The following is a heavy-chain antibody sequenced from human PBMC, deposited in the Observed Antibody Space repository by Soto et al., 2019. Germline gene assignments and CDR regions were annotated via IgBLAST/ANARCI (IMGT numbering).Heavy chain of an antibody. Sequence: QVQLVQSGPEVKQPGASVKVSCKASGYTFFTYGVTWVRQAPGQGLEWMGWISAYTGNSNYAHHMQGRLTLTTASSTSTAYMELRSLISDHTAVYYCARDYWTSYDISGPRHYSHTMDVWGQGTTVTVS. V-gene: IGHV1-18*04. D-gene: IGHD3-22*01. J-gene: IGHJ6*02. CDR1: GYTFFTYG. CDR3: ARDYWTSYDISGPRHYSHTMDV. CDR2: ISAYTGNS.